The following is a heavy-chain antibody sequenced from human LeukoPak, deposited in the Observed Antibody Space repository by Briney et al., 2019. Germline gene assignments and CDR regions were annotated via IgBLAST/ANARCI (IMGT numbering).Heavy chain of an antibody. Sequence: GGSLRLSCAASGFTFSSYGMHWVRQAPGKGLEWVASIQYDGSNEQYAHSVKGRFRISRDSSKNILYLQMNSLRAEDTAVYYCAKDRCSNGIGCYYYYMDVWGKGTTVTISS. J-gene: IGHJ6*03. V-gene: IGHV3-30*02. D-gene: IGHD2-8*01. CDR2: IQYDGSNE. CDR1: GFTFSSYG. CDR3: AKDRCSNGIGCYYYYMDV.